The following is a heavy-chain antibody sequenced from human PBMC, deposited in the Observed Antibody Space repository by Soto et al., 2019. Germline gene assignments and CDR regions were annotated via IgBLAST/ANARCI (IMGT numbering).Heavy chain of an antibody. V-gene: IGHV1-69*01. D-gene: IGHD2-21*02. CDR2: IIPIFRTA. Sequence: QEQLVQSGAEVKKPGSSVKVSCKASGGTFSKYAISWVRQAPGQGLEWMGGIIPIFRTAKYAQKFQGRVTISADESTNTAYMELRSLTSDDAAVYFGARRNSLIVEVTADRYYFDFWGQGTRVSVSS. J-gene: IGHJ4*02. CDR3: ARRNSLIVEVTADRYYFDF. CDR1: GGTFSKYA.